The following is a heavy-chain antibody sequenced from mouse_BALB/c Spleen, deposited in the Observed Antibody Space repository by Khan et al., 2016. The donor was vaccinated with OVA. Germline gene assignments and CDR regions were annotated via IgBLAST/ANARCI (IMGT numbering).Heavy chain of an antibody. V-gene: IGHV1S137*01. CDR3: VRGGKFAY. D-gene: IGHD1-1*02. CDR1: GYTFTDYA. Sequence: QVQLKQSGAELVRPGVSVKISCTASGYTFTDYAMHWVKQRHAKGLEWIGVISPNYGDADYNQKFQGKASMTVARSSSTVYMELARLTSVDSAIYYCVRGGKFAYWGQGTMVTVSA. CDR2: ISPNYGDA. J-gene: IGHJ3*01.